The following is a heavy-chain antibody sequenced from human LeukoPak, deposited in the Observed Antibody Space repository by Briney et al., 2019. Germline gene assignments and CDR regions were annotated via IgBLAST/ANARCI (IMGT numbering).Heavy chain of an antibody. D-gene: IGHD5-18*01. CDR1: GFTFSSYE. CDR3: ARQVGYSYGYGESSD. J-gene: IGHJ4*02. Sequence: GGSLRLSCAASGFTFSSYEMNWVRQAPGKGLEWVSYISSSGCTIYYADSVKGRFTISRDNAKNSLYLQMNSLRAEDTAVYYCARQVGYSYGYGESSDWGQGTLVTVSS. CDR2: ISSSGCTI. V-gene: IGHV3-48*03.